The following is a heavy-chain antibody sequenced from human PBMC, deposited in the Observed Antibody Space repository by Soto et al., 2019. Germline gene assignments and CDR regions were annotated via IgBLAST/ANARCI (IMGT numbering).Heavy chain of an antibody. V-gene: IGHV1-2*02. Sequence: ASVKVSCNASGYTFTGYYMHWVRQAPGQGLEWMGWINPNSGGTNYAQKFQGRVTMTRDTSISTAYMELSRLRSDDTAVYYCARDLVVVAATAHFDYWGQGTLVTVSS. CDR2: INPNSGGT. CDR1: GYTFTGYY. J-gene: IGHJ4*02. CDR3: ARDLVVVAATAHFDY. D-gene: IGHD2-15*01.